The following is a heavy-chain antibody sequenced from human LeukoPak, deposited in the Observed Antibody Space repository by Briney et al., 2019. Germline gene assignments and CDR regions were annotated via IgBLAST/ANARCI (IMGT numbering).Heavy chain of an antibody. D-gene: IGHD4-17*01. CDR1: GFTFSNYG. J-gene: IGHJ4*02. CDR3: AKVGHGDYYLDY. CDR2: IWYDGSNK. Sequence: GRSLRLSCAASGFTFSNYGMHWVRQAPGKGLEWVAVIWYDGSNKYYADSVKGRFTIFRDNSKNTLYLQMNSLRAEDTAVYYCAKVGHGDYYLDYWGQGTLVTVSS. V-gene: IGHV3-33*06.